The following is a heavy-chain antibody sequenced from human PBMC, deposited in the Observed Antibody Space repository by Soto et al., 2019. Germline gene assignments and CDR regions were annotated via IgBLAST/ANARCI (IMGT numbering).Heavy chain of an antibody. J-gene: IGHJ4*02. CDR1: EGTIIGFY. Sequence: SETLTLTCTVVEGTIIGFYGRRLRQPPGKGLEWIGYIYYSGSTNYNPSLKSRVTISVDTSKNQFSLKLSSVTAADTAVYYCARVYGGAFDYWGQGTLVTVSS. CDR2: IYYSGST. V-gene: IGHV4-59*01. D-gene: IGHD4-17*01. CDR3: ARVYGGAFDY.